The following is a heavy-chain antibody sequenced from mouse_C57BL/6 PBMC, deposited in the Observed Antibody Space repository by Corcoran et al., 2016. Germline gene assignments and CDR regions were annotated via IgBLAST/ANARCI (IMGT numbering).Heavy chain of an antibody. CDR3: ARHGSSSFAY. V-gene: IGHV1-80*01. D-gene: IGHD1-1*01. J-gene: IGHJ3*01. CDR1: GYAISSYW. CDR2: IYPGDGDT. Sequence: QVQLQQSGAELVKPGASVKISCKASGYAISSYWMNWVKQRPGKGLEWIGQIYPGDGDTNYNGKFKGKATLTADKSSSTAYMQLSSLTSEDSAVYFWARHGSSSFAYWGQGTLVTVSA.